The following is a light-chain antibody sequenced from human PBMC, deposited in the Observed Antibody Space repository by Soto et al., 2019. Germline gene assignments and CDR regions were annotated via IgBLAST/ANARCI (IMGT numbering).Light chain of an antibody. CDR2: TTS. J-gene: IGKJ3*01. CDR3: QQRGGLPLFS. CDR1: QSVTSSC. V-gene: IGKV3-20*01. Sequence: EIVLTQSPGTLSLSPGERATLSCTASQSVTSSCLAWYQRKPGQAPRLLIHTTSIRATDIPDRFSGSGSGRDFTLTISLLEPEDPAVYYCQQRGGLPLFSFGPGTRVDI.